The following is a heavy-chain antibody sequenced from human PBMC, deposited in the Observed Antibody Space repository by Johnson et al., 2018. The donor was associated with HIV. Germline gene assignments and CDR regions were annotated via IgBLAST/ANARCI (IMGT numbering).Heavy chain of an antibody. J-gene: IGHJ3*02. CDR1: GFTFSDYY. CDR3: ARDQGYPEPAFDI. D-gene: IGHD1-14*01. Sequence: VQLVESRGGLVHPGGSLRLSCGASGFTFSDYYMSWIRQAPGKGLEWVSIIYSGGSTFYADSVRGRFTISRDNSKNSLYLQMNSLRAEDTAVYYCARDQGYPEPAFDIWGQGTMVTVSS. CDR2: IYSGGST. V-gene: IGHV3-66*01.